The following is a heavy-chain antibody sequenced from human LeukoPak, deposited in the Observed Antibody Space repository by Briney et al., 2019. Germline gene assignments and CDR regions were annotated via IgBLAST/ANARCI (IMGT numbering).Heavy chain of an antibody. CDR2: ISSSSSFI. V-gene: IGHV3-48*01. J-gene: IGHJ3*01. CDR1: GFTFSSYS. CDR3: ARTSGSYSGVIG. D-gene: IGHD1-26*01. Sequence: PGGSLRLSCAASGFTFSSYSMNWVRQAPGKGLEWVSYISSSSSFIYYADSVKGRFTISRDNAKNSVYLQMNSLRAEDTAVYYCARTSGSYSGVIGWGQGTMVTVSS.